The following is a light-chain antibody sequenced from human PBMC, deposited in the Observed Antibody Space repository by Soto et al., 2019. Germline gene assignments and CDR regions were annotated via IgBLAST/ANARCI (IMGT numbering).Light chain of an antibody. V-gene: IGKV3-15*01. CDR2: GAS. Sequence: EIVMTQSPATLSVSPGERATLSCRASQSVSSNLAWYQQKPGQAPRLLIYGASTRATGIPARFSGSGSGTEFTPTISSLQSEDFAVYYCQQYNNWPPWTVGQGTKVEIK. CDR3: QQYNNWPPWT. CDR1: QSVSSN. J-gene: IGKJ1*01.